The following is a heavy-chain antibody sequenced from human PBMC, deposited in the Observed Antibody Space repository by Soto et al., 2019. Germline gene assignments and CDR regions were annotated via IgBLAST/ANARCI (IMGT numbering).Heavy chain of an antibody. V-gene: IGHV3-23*01. CDR1: GFTFSSYA. CDR2: ISGSGDST. J-gene: IGHJ4*02. D-gene: IGHD3-3*01. CDR3: ARGASDFWGGYPEIHFFDS. Sequence: EVQLLESGGGLVQPGGSLRLSCAASGFTFSSYAMNWVRQAPGKGLEWVSIISGSGDSTYYADSVKGRFTISRDNTKNTLYLQMNSLRAEDTAVYYCARGASDFWGGYPEIHFFDSWGQGTLVTVSS.